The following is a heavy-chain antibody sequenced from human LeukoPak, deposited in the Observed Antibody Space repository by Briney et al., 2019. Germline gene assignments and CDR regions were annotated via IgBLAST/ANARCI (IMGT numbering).Heavy chain of an antibody. CDR3: ANLRGPYNCSVGSCPNR. J-gene: IGHJ5*02. CDR1: GFTFSSYA. CDR2: ISGSGGST. D-gene: IGHD2-15*01. V-gene: IGHV3-23*01. Sequence: GGSLRLSCAASGFTFSSYAMSWVRQAPGKGLEWVSAISGSGGSTYYADSVKGRFTISRDNSKNTLYLQMNSLRAEDTAVYYCANLRGPYNCSVGSCPNRWGQGTLVTVSS.